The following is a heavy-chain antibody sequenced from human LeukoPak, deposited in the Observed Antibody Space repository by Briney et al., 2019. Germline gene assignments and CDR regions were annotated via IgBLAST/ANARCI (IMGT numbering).Heavy chain of an antibody. CDR2: IYYSGST. Sequence: SETLSLTCTVSGGSVSSGNYYWNWIRQPPGKGLEWIGYIYYSGSTNYNPSLESRVTISVDTSKNQFSLKLSSVTAVDTAVYYCARVTDYYGLGSPYYFDYWGQGTLVTVSS. V-gene: IGHV4-61*01. J-gene: IGHJ4*02. CDR3: ARVTDYYGLGSPYYFDY. D-gene: IGHD3-10*01. CDR1: GGSVSSGNYY.